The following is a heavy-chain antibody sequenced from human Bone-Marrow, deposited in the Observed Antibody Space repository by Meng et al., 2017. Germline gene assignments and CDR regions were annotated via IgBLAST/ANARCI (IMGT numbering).Heavy chain of an antibody. CDR1: GFTFSSYA. Sequence: GESLKISCAASGFTFSSYAMHWVRQAPGKGLEWVAVISYDGSNKYYADSVKGRFTISRDNSKNTLYLQMNSLRAEDTAVYYCARDRRWLQTFDYWGRGTLVTVSS. CDR3: ARDRRWLQTFDY. V-gene: IGHV3-30*04. J-gene: IGHJ4*02. D-gene: IGHD5-24*01. CDR2: ISYDGSNK.